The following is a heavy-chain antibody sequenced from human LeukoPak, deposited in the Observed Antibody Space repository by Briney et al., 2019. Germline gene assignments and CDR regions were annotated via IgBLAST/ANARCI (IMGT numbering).Heavy chain of an antibody. V-gene: IGHV3-23*01. CDR2: ISGSAVST. Sequence: GGSLRLSCAASGFTFSGYAITWVRQAPGKGLEWVSTISGSAVSTYYADSVKGRFTISRDNSKNTVYLQMNTLRAEDTAVYYCAKDSGYSFGFDYWGQGTLVTVSS. CDR3: AKDSGYSFGFDY. CDR1: GFTFSGYA. J-gene: IGHJ4*02. D-gene: IGHD5-18*01.